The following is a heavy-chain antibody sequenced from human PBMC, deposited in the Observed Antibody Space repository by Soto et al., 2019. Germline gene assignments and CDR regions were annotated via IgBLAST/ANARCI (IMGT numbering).Heavy chain of an antibody. V-gene: IGHV2-5*02. D-gene: IGHD6-13*01. CDR2: IYWDDDK. J-gene: IGHJ4*02. CDR1: GFSLTTNGVG. CDR3: AHRRRDSSNWYGGNFAY. Sequence: QITLKESGPTLVKPTQTLTLTCTFSGFSLTTNGVGVGWIRQPPGKALEWLALIYWDDDKRYSPSLESRLTITKDTPKNQVVITMTNMDPVDTATYYCAHRRRDSSNWYGGNFAYWGQGTLVTVSS.